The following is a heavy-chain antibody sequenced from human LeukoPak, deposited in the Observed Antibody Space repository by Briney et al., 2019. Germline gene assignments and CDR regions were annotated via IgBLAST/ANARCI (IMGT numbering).Heavy chain of an antibody. CDR3: ARDGGSYAPAFDI. CDR1: GFTFSSYW. CDR2: ISYDGSNK. V-gene: IGHV3-30*03. Sequence: GGSLRLSCAASGFTFSSYWMHWVRQAPGKGLEWVAVISYDGSNKYYADSVKGRFTISRDNSKNTLYLQMNSLRAEDTAVYYCARDGGSYAPAFDIWGQGTMVTVSS. J-gene: IGHJ3*02. D-gene: IGHD1-26*01.